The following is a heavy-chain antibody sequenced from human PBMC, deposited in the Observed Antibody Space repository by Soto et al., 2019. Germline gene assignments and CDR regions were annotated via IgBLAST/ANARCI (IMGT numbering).Heavy chain of an antibody. CDR1: EFPFKTAG. Sequence: VQLLESGGGLVRRGGSLRLSCAASEFPFKTAGMSWVRQAPGQGLEWVAGISGSGISTYYADSVKGRFTISRDNFQSTLYLQMHSRGVEDTAVYYCEKDRDVDAGGGLESWGQGAMVTVSS. D-gene: IGHD1-26*01. CDR3: EKDRDVDAGGGLES. V-gene: IGHV3-23*01. J-gene: IGHJ4*02. CDR2: ISGSGIST.